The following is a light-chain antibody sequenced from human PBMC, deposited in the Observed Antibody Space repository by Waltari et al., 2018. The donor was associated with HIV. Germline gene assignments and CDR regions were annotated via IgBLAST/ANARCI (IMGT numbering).Light chain of an antibody. CDR1: SSDVGGDND. J-gene: IGLJ3*02. Sequence: QSALTQPPYASGSPGQAVPVSCPGTSSDVGGDNDVSWYQQHPGKAPNLMIYEVSTQPSGVPDRFSGSKSGNTASLTVSRLQAEDAADYYCRSYAGSNNWVFGGRTKLTVL. CDR2: EVS. V-gene: IGLV2-8*01. CDR3: RSYAGSNNWV.